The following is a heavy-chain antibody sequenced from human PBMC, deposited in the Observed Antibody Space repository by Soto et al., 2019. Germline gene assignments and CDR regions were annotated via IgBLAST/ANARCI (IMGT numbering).Heavy chain of an antibody. CDR2: MNTNTNTT. Sequence: APVKVSCEASGYTFTNNAIKWVQQAPRQGLEWIGWMNTNTNTTDSAEVFEGRVSLTWDTSISTAYMQLNSLKIVDTAVYYCAREVVETSSIWLDPWGQGTLVTVSS. CDR3: AREVVETSSIWLDP. V-gene: IGHV1-8*01. J-gene: IGHJ5*02. D-gene: IGHD6-6*01. CDR1: GYTFTNNA.